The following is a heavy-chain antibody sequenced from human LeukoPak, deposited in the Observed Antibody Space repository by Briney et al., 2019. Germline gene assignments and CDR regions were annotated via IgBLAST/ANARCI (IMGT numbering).Heavy chain of an antibody. V-gene: IGHV3-30*03. J-gene: IGHJ6*04. CDR3: ASLTGKDV. Sequence: GRSLRLSCAASGFTFSSYGMHWVRQAPGKGLEWVAVISYDGSNKYYADSVKGRFTISRDNSKNTLYLQMNSLRAEDTAVYYCASLTGKDVWGKGTTVTISS. CDR2: ISYDGSNK. CDR1: GFTFSSYG.